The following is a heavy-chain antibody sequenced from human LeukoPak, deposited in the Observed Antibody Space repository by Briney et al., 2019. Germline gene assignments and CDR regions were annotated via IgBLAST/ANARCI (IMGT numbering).Heavy chain of an antibody. CDR1: GGTFSSYA. CDR2: IIPIFGTA. Sequence: SVKVSCKASGGTFSSYAISWVRQAPGQALESMGGIIPIFGTANYAQKFQGRVTITADESTSTAYMELSSLRSEDTAVYYCARAPAKWLRYVYFDYWGQGTLVTVSS. D-gene: IGHD5-12*01. V-gene: IGHV1-69*13. CDR3: ARAPAKWLRYVYFDY. J-gene: IGHJ4*02.